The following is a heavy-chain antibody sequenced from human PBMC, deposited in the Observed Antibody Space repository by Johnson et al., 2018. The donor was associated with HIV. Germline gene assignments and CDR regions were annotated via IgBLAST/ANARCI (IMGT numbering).Heavy chain of an antibody. CDR1: GFTFSSYA. V-gene: IGHV3-30*04. J-gene: IGHJ3*02. CDR3: AKGLIYCGGDCYAFDI. D-gene: IGHD2-21*02. Sequence: QVQLVDSGGGLIQPGGSLRLSCAASGFTFSSYAMHWVRQAPGKGLEWVAVISYDGSNKYYADSVKGRFTISRDNSKNTLYLQMNSLRAEDTAVYYCAKGLIYCGGDCYAFDIWGQGTMVTVSS. CDR2: ISYDGSNK.